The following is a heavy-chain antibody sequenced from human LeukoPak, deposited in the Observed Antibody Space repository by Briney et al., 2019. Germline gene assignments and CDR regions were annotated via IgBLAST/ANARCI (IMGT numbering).Heavy chain of an antibody. CDR2: IYHTGNT. Sequence: SETLSLTCTVSGDSIKSSTNYWGWIRRPPGKGLEWIGSIYHTGNTYYNTSLQSRATLSVDTSTNQFSLKLTSVTAADTAVYFCAHEDYNDFNSFDFWGQGTLVTVSS. CDR3: AHEDYNDFNSFDF. V-gene: IGHV4-39*01. J-gene: IGHJ4*02. CDR1: GDSIKSSTNY. D-gene: IGHD3-22*01.